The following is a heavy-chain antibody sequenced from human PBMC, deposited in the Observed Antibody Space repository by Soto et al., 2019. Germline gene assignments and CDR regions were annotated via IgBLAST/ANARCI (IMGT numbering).Heavy chain of an antibody. CDR2: IKQDGSEK. CDR1: GFSLSSYW. D-gene: IGHD1-1*01. CDR3: ARVSSKLKRLGHYYYYMDV. V-gene: IGHV3-7*01. J-gene: IGHJ6*03. Sequence: GGSLRLSCAASGFSLSSYWMSWVRQAPGKGLQWVANIKQDGSEKDYVDSVKGRFTISRDNAKNSLFLQMDSLRAEDTAVFYCARVSSKLKRLGHYYYYMDVWGKGTTVTVSS.